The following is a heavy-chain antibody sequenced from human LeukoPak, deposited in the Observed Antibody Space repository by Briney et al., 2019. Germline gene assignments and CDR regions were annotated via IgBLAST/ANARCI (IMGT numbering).Heavy chain of an antibody. CDR2: MNPNSGNT. CDR3: ASVYCSGGSCYDRFYYYGMDV. CDR1: GYTFTSYD. D-gene: IGHD2-15*01. V-gene: IGHV1-8*01. J-gene: IGHJ6*02. Sequence: GASVKVSCKASGYTFTSYDINWVRQATGQGLEWMGWMNPNSGNTGYAQKFQGRVTMTRNTSISTAYMELSRLRSEDTAVYYCASVYCSGGSCYDRFYYYGMDVWGQGTTVTVSS.